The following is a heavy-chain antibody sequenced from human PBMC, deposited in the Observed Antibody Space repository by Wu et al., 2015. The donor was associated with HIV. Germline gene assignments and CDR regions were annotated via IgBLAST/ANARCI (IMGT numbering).Heavy chain of an antibody. CDR1: GGTFSTYA. J-gene: IGHJ5*01. D-gene: IGHD3-10*01. CDR2: IIPVLGTT. CDR3: TTEPPRRPHPNYTSRTGNVLSYVRRGPDGTASVLPVLLHALPNPNGPDS. Sequence: QVQLVQSGAEVRKPGSSVKVSCKASGGTFSTYAVSWVRQAPGQGLEWMGRIIPVLGTTYFAQRFQGRVTLTADEYTSTAYMEMSSLRSDDTAVFYCTTEPPRRPHPNYTSRTGNVLSYVRRGPDGTASVLPVLLHALPNPNGPDS. V-gene: IGHV1-69*11.